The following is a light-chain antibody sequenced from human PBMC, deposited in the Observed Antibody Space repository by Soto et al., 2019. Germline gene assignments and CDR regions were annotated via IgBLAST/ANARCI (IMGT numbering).Light chain of an antibody. CDR1: QNVNSW. CDR2: KAS. V-gene: IGKV1-5*03. CDR3: LQYNSYSDLT. Sequence: DIQMTQSPSTLSTSVGDRVTITCRASQNVNSWLAWYQQKPGKAPNLLIYKASTLQSGVPSRFSGSGSGTDFTLTISSLQPDDFATYYCLQYNSYSDLTFGGGTRVEIK. J-gene: IGKJ4*01.